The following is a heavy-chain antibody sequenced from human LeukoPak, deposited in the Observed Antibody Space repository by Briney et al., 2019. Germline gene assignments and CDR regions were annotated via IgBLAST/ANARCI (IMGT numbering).Heavy chain of an antibody. D-gene: IGHD3-10*01. J-gene: IGHJ3*02. V-gene: IGHV3-33*01. CDR3: ARGPYYNPTDAFDI. CDR1: GFTFSRYA. CDR2: MWNDGSNK. Sequence: GGSLRLSCAASGFTFSRYAMHWVRQAPCEGLEWVGVMWNDGSNKYYTDSVKGRFTISRDNSKNTLYLQMNSLRGEDTAVYYCARGPYYNPTDAFDIWGRGTMVTVSS.